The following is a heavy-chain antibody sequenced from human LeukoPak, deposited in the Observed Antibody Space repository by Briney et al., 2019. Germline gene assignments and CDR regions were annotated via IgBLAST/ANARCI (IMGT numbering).Heavy chain of an antibody. CDR3: ARDESSSWYSNNWFDP. J-gene: IGHJ5*02. Sequence: GASVKVSCKASGYIFTSYSMHWVRRAPGQGLEWMGIINPSGGTTNYAQKFQGRVTMTRDTSTSTVYMDLSSLRSEDTAVYYCARDESSSWYSNNWFDPWGQGTLVTVSS. D-gene: IGHD6-13*01. CDR2: INPSGGTT. V-gene: IGHV1-46*01. CDR1: GYIFTSYS.